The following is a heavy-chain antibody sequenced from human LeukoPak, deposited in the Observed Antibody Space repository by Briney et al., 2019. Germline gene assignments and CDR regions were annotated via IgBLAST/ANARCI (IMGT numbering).Heavy chain of an antibody. D-gene: IGHD1-26*01. CDR1: GGSIRTTYYY. Sequence: SETLSLTCNVSGGSIRTTYYYWGWLRQPPGKGLEWIGNIYYSGGTHYNPSLRSRVTISVDTSKNQFSLKLSSVTAADTAVYYCARGLSGSYYPFDHWGQGTLVTVSS. CDR3: ARGLSGSYYPFDH. CDR2: IYYSGGT. V-gene: IGHV4-30-4*08. J-gene: IGHJ4*02.